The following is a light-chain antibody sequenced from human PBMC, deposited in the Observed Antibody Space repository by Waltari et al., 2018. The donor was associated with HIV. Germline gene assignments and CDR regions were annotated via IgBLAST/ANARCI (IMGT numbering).Light chain of an antibody. V-gene: IGLV1-51*01. J-gene: IGLJ2*01. CDR3: GTWDKSLKSVL. CDR1: SSNIGSYN. Sequence: QSALTQSPSVSAAPGEVVTISCSGSSSNIGSYNVSWYQHLPGTVLKLLIYENTERPSGVPDRFSGSKSGSSATLDITGLQTGDEAEYYCGTWDKSLKSVLFGGGTKLTVL. CDR2: ENT.